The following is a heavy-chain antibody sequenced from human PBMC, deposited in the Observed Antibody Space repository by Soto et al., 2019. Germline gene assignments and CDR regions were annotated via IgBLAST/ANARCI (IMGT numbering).Heavy chain of an antibody. CDR3: ARPTVVIYGMDV. Sequence: GGSLRLSCVASGITFGSRAMSWVRQAPGEGLEWVSTITDTGGDTKYADSVRGRFTFSRDNSKNTVYLQMSSLRAEDTAVHYCARPTVVIYGMDVWGQGTTVTVSS. CDR2: ITDTGGDT. J-gene: IGHJ6*02. CDR1: GITFGSRA. V-gene: IGHV3-23*01. D-gene: IGHD4-17*01.